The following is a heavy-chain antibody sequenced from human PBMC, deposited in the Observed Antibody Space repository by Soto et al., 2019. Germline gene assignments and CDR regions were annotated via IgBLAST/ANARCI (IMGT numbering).Heavy chain of an antibody. J-gene: IGHJ4*02. Sequence: QITLRESGPTLVKPTQTLTLTCTFSGFSLTTRPVGVGWIRQSPGKALEWLAFAYWDDDNRYSPSLRSRLTVTKDTSKNQVVLTMTNVDPVDTATYFCAHRRQSGDWNGGFFDYWGQGTLVTVSS. CDR2: AYWDDDN. CDR1: GFSLTTRPVG. CDR3: AHRRQSGDWNGGFFDY. V-gene: IGHV2-5*02. D-gene: IGHD2-21*02.